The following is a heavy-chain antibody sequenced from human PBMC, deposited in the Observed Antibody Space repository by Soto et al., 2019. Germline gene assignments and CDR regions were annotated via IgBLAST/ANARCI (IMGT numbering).Heavy chain of an antibody. CDR2: ISAYNGHT. CDR3: ARDRGSYALDY. J-gene: IGHJ4*02. D-gene: IGHD1-26*01. CDR1: GYTFTTSG. Sequence: QVQLVQSGAERKKPGASVKVSCKAPGYTFTTSGACWVRPAPGQGLEWMGGISAYNGHTNYAQKLQGRVTMTTDTSTSTAYMELRSRRSDDTAVYYCARDRGSYALDYWGQGTLVTVSS. V-gene: IGHV1-18*01.